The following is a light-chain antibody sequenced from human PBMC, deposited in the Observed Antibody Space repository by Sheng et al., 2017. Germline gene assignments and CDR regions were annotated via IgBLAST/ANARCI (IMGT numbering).Light chain of an antibody. CDR3: QQGLT. CDR1: QDISNY. Sequence: DIQMTQSPSSLSASVGDRVTITCQASQDISNYLNWYQQKPGKAPQLLIYDASNLETGVPSKFSGSGSGTDFTFTISSLQPEDIATYYCQQGLTFG. CDR2: DAS. V-gene: IGKV1-33*01. J-gene: IGKJ4*01.